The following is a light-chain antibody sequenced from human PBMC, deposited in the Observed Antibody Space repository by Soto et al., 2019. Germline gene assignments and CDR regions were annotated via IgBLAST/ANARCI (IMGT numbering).Light chain of an antibody. Sequence: IQLTQSPSSLSASVGDRVTITCRAGQGISSSLVWYQQKSGKAPNLLISAASTLQTGVPSRFSGSGSGTDFALTISSLQPEDFATYYCQQIDSHPRTFGQGTKVEIK. CDR3: QQIDSHPRT. J-gene: IGKJ1*01. V-gene: IGKV1-9*01. CDR2: AAS. CDR1: QGISSS.